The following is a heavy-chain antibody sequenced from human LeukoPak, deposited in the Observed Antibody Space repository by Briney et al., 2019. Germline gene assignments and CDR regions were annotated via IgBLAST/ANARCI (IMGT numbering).Heavy chain of an antibody. J-gene: IGHJ6*03. CDR3: ARGRYETGGWNSYYFYMDV. D-gene: IGHD6-19*01. CDR2: IIPIFGTA. CDR1: GGTFSSYA. V-gene: IGHV1-69*13. Sequence: ASVKVSCKASGGTFSSYAISWVRQAPGQGLEWMGGIIPIFGTANYAQKFQGRVTITADESTSTAYMELSSLRSEDTAVYYCARGRYETGGWNSYYFYMDVWGQGTTVTVSS.